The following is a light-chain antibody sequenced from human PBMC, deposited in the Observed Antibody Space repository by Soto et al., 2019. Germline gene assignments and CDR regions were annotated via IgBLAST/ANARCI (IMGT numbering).Light chain of an antibody. Sequence: QSALTQPASVSGSPGQSITISCTGTSSDVGGYNYVSWYQQHPGKAPKLMIYEVTHRPSGVSNRFSGSKSGNTASLTISGLQTEDEADYYCATWDDSLIGSVFGTGTKLTVL. V-gene: IGLV2-14*03. J-gene: IGLJ1*01. CDR2: EVT. CDR3: ATWDDSLIGSV. CDR1: SSDVGGYNY.